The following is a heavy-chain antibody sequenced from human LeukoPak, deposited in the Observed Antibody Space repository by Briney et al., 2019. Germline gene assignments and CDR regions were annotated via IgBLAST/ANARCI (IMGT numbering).Heavy chain of an antibody. CDR3: ARGGGPEAGIGAY. CDR2: ISGSGGST. D-gene: IGHD6-19*01. Sequence: GGSLRLSCAASGFTFSSYAMSWVRQAPGKGLEWVSAISGSGGSTYYADSVKGRFTISRNNSKNTLYLQMNSLRAEDTAVYYCARGGGPEAGIGAYWGQGTLVTVSS. V-gene: IGHV3-23*01. CDR1: GFTFSSYA. J-gene: IGHJ4*02.